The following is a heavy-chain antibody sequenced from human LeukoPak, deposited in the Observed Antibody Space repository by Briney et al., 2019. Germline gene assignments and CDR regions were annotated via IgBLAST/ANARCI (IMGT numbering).Heavy chain of an antibody. CDR3: AELGITMIGGV. D-gene: IGHD3-10*02. J-gene: IGHJ6*04. CDR1: GFTFSSYV. CDR2: ISGSGGTT. Sequence: HPGGSLRLSCVGSGFTFSSYVMNWVRQTPGKGLEWVSSISGSGGTTFYADSVKGRFTISRDNAKNSLYLQMNSLRAEDTAVYYCAELGITMIGGVWGKGTTVTISS. V-gene: IGHV3-48*03.